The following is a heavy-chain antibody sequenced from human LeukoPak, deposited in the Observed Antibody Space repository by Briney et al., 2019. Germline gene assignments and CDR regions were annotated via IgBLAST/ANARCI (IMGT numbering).Heavy chain of an antibody. CDR3: ARDNYGSGSYYRVLDY. V-gene: IGHV4-39*07. D-gene: IGHD3-10*01. CDR2: VYYTGAS. Sequence: SETLSLTCTVSGGSISSSSYYWGWIRQPPGKGLEWIGRVYYTGASYYNPSLKSRVTISVDTSKNQFSLKLSSVTAADTAVYYCARDNYGSGSYYRVLDYWGQGTLVTVSS. J-gene: IGHJ4*02. CDR1: GGSISSSSYY.